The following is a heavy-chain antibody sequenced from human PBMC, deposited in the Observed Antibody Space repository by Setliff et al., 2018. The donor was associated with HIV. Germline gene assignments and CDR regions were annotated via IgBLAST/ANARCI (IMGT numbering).Heavy chain of an antibody. Sequence: SETLSLTCSVSGGSIECRSYYWGWIRQPPGKGLEWIGSVYYSGSTYYNPSLKSRLTISVDTSKNQFSLKLSSVTAADTAIYFCARQFRYPNRAVAGVDYWGQGTLVTVSS. D-gene: IGHD6-19*01. CDR1: GGSIECRSYY. CDR2: VYYSGST. CDR3: ARQFRYPNRAVAGVDY. V-gene: IGHV4-39*01. J-gene: IGHJ4*02.